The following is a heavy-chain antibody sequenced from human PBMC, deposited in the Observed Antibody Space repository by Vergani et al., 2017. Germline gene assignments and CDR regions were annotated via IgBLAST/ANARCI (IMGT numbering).Heavy chain of an antibody. CDR2: TRNKANSYTT. J-gene: IGHJ6*02. V-gene: IGHV3-72*01. CDR1: GFTFSDHY. D-gene: IGHD3-3*01. CDR3: ARDLAAYYDFWSGLPNYYYYGMDV. Sequence: EVQLVESGGGLVQPGGSLRLSCAASGFTFSDHYMDWVRQAPGKGLEWVGRTRNKANSYTTEYAASVKGRFTISRDDSKNSLYLQMNSLKTEDTAVYYCARDLAAYYDFWSGLPNYYYYGMDVWGQGTTVTVSS.